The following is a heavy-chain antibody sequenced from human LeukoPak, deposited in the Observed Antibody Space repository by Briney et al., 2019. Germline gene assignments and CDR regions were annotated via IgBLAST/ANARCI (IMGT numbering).Heavy chain of an antibody. CDR1: GGSFSGYY. J-gene: IGHJ4*02. V-gene: IGHV4-34*01. CDR2: IYYSGST. Sequence: SETLSLICAVYGGSFSGYYWSWIRQPPGKGLEWIGSIYYSGSTYYNPSLKSRVTISVDTSKNQFSLKLSSVTAADAAVYYCARHYQVAAAGTGTFDYWGQGTLVTVSS. D-gene: IGHD6-13*01. CDR3: ARHYQVAAAGTGTFDY.